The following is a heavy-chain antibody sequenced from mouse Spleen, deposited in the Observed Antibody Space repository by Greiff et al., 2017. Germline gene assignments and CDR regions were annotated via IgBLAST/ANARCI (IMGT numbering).Heavy chain of an antibody. CDR1: GFTFSSYA. CDR3: ARERTAQALYYFDY. CDR2: ISDGGSYT. Sequence: EVKLMESGGGLVKPGGSLKLSCAASGFTFSSYAMSWVRQTPEKRLEWVATISDGGSYTYYPDNVKGRFTISRDNAKNNLYLQMSHLKSEDTAMYYCARERTAQALYYFDYWGQGTTLTVSS. V-gene: IGHV5-4*01. J-gene: IGHJ2*01. D-gene: IGHD3-2*02.